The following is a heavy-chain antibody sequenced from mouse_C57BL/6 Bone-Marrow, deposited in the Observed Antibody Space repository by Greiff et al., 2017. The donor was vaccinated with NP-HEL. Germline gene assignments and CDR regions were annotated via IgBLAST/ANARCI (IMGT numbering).Heavy chain of an antibody. CDR2: IDPSDSYT. J-gene: IGHJ3*01. CDR3: AGGYDWFAY. Sequence: QVQLQQPGAELVMPGASVKLSCKASGYTFTSYWMHWVKQRPGQGLEWIGEIDPSDSYTNYNQKFKGKSTLTVDKSSSTAYMQLSSLTSEDSAVYYCAGGYDWFAYWGQGTLVTVSA. V-gene: IGHV1-69*01. CDR1: GYTFTSYW. D-gene: IGHD2-2*01.